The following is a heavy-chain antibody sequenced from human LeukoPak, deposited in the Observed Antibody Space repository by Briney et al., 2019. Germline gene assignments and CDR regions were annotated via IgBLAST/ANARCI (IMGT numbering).Heavy chain of an antibody. V-gene: IGHV4-31*03. CDR1: GGSISSGGYY. D-gene: IGHD6-13*01. CDR2: IYYSGST. CDR3: ARDRMEYSSSWYEYYMDV. Sequence: SETLSLTCTVSGGSISSGGYYWSWIRQHPGKGLEWIGYIYYSGSTYYNPSLKSRVTISVDTSKNQFSLKLSSVTAADTAVYYCARDRMEYSSSWYEYYMDVWGKGTPVTVSS. J-gene: IGHJ6*03.